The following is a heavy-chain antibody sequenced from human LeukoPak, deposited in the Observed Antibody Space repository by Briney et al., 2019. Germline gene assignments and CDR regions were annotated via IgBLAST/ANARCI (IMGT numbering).Heavy chain of an antibody. CDR3: ARRDGYCSSTSCYADYYYGMDV. D-gene: IGHD2-2*01. V-gene: IGHV5-51*01. CDR1: GYSFTSYW. CDR2: IYPGDSDT. Sequence: GESLKISCKGSGYSFTSYWIGWVRQMRGKGLEWMGIIYPGDSDTTYSPSFQGQVTISADKSISTAYLQWSSLKASDTAMYYCARRDGYCSSTSCYADYYYGMDVWGQGTTVTVSS. J-gene: IGHJ6*02.